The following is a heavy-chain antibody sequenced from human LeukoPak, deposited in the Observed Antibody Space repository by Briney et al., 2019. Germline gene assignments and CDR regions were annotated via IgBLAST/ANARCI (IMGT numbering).Heavy chain of an antibody. D-gene: IGHD2-2*01. CDR3: ARILGYCSSTSCYDWFDP. CDR1: GYTFTSYA. J-gene: IGHJ5*02. V-gene: IGHV1-3*01. CDR2: INAGNGNT. Sequence: GASVKVSCKASGYTFTSYAMHWVRQAPGQRLELMGWINAGNGNTKYSQKFQGRVTITRDTSASTAYMELSSLRSEDTAVYYCARILGYCSSTSCYDWFDPWGQGTLVTVSS.